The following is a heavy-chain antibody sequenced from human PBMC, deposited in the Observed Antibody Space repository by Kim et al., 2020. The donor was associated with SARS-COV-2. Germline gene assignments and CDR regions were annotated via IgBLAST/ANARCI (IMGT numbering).Heavy chain of an antibody. Sequence: SETLSITCTVSGGYLSSSGYYWSGVRQHPGKGLEWIGDIYYRGGTYYSPSLKSRLTISVDTSKNQFSLKLSSVSAAVTAVYYCARDSDSRCYYDLWGQGILLTVSS. D-gene: IGHD3-22*01. CDR2: IYYRGGT. CDR1: GGYLSSSGYY. V-gene: IGHV4-31*03. CDR3: ARDSDSRCYYDL. J-gene: IGHJ5*02.